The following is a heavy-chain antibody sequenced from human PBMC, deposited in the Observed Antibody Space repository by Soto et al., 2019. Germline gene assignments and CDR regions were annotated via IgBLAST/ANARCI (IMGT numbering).Heavy chain of an antibody. D-gene: IGHD3-16*02. CDR1: GESFRDYY. CDR3: ARGGGGNDYVWGSYRPFDF. V-gene: IGHV4-34*01. J-gene: IGHJ4*02. CDR2: INYSGNN. Sequence: QVHLQQWGAGVLKPSETLSLTCAVYGESFRDYYWSWIRQPPGMGLEWIGEINYSGNNNYNPSLKRRVTISLDTTKNQFSLKLSSVTAADTAVYYCARGGGGNDYVWGSYRPFDFWGQGTLVTVSS.